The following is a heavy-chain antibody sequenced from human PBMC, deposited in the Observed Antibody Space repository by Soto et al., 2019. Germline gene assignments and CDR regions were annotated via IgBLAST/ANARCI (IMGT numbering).Heavy chain of an antibody. CDR2: MSYDGSNK. V-gene: IGHV3-30*18. CDR3: GKGPGYGEYEDYFDY. J-gene: IGHJ4*02. Sequence: QVQLVESGGGVVQPGRSLRLSCAASGFAFSTYAMHWVRQAPGKGLEWVAVMSYDGSNKYYADSVKGRFTISRDNSKNPVYLQMNSLRTEDTAVDYCGKGPGYGEYEDYFDYWGQGTLVTVSS. D-gene: IGHD4-17*01. CDR1: GFAFSTYA.